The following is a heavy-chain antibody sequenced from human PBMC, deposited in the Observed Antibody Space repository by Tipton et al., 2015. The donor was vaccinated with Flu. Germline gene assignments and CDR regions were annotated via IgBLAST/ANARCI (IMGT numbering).Heavy chain of an antibody. V-gene: IGHV4-38-2*02. CDR3: ARAHPYTSGSWVEY. Sequence: TLSLTCTISGDSIRSDYYWGWIRQPPGKGLEWIGHIFHTGSTYHKPSLKSRVTISINTSKNQFSLRLSSVTAADTAVYFCARAHPYTSGSWVEYWGQGTLVTVSS. CDR2: IFHTGST. CDR1: GDSIRSDYY. D-gene: IGHD3-10*01. J-gene: IGHJ4*02.